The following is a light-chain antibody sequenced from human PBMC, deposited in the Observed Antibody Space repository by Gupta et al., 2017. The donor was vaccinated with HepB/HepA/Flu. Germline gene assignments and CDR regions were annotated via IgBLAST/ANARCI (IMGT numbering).Light chain of an antibody. CDR3: QQYYTTPCS. CDR2: WAS. V-gene: IGKV4-1*01. CDR1: QSVLYSSNNKNY. Sequence: DIVMTQSPDSLAVSLGERATINCMSSQSVLYSSNNKNYLAWYQQKPGQPPKLLIYWASTREFGVPDRFSGSGSGTDFTLTISSLQAEDVAVYYCQQYYTTPCSFGQGTKLEIK. J-gene: IGKJ2*04.